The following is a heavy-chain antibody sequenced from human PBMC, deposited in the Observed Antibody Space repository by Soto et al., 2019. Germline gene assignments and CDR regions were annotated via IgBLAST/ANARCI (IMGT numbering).Heavy chain of an antibody. CDR3: ARSLGDTWHLYYFSY. Sequence: EVQLWESGGGLVRPGESLRLSCTASGFSFSTYSMSWVRQAPGKGLEWVSGLSATGPSTYYADSVEGRFTISRDNSMNTLYLQMNSLRAEDPAVYYCARSLGDTWHLYYFSYWGQVTRVTVSS. CDR1: GFSFSTYS. CDR2: LSATGPST. J-gene: IGHJ4*02. V-gene: IGHV3-23*01. D-gene: IGHD2-21*01.